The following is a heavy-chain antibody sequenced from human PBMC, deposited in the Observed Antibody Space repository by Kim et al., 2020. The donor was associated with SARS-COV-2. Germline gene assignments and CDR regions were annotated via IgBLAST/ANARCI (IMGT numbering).Heavy chain of an antibody. CDR3: ARVRGYHEPYYFDY. V-gene: IGHV4-59*01. Sequence: NPSLKSRVTISVDTSKNQFSLKLSSVTAADTAVYYCARVRGYHEPYYFDYWGQGTLVTVSS. J-gene: IGHJ4*02. D-gene: IGHD5-12*01.